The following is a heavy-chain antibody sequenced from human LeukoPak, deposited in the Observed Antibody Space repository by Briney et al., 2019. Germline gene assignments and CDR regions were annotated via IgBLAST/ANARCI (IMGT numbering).Heavy chain of an antibody. D-gene: IGHD6-19*01. CDR2: ISGSGGST. CDR1: GFTFSSYA. J-gene: IGHJ3*02. CDR3: AKEDSSGWYDYAFDI. Sequence: GGSLRLSCAASGFTFSSYAMTWVRQAPGKGLEWVSAISGSGGSTYYADSVRGRFTIPRDNSKNTLYLQMNSLRAEDTAVYYCAKEDSSGWYDYAFDIWGQGTMVTVSS. V-gene: IGHV3-23*01.